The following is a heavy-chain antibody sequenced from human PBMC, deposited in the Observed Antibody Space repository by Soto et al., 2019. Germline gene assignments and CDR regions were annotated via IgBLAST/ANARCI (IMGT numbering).Heavy chain of an antibody. D-gene: IGHD1-26*01. CDR3: ARGEQYSGRIFDY. J-gene: IGHJ4*02. Sequence: SQTLSLTCAITGDSVSSNSAGWSWVRQSPSRGLEWLGRTYCRSKWYYEYAVSVRGRITINPGTSKNQYSLQLNSVTPEDTAVYFCARGEQYSGRIFDYWGQGTQVTVSS. CDR2: TYCRSKWYY. CDR1: GDSVSSNSAG. V-gene: IGHV6-1*01.